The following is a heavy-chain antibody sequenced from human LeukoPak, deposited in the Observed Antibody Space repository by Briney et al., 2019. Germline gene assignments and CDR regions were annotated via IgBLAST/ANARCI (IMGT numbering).Heavy chain of an antibody. CDR1: GGSISSYY. CDR2: IYYSGST. D-gene: IGHD3-10*01. CDR3: AQIRRGAFDI. Sequence: SETLSLTCTASGGSISSYYWSWIRQPPGKGLEWIGYIYYSGSTNYNPSLKSRVTISVDTSKNQFSLKLSSVTAADTAVYYCAQIRRGAFDIWGQGTMVTVSS. V-gene: IGHV4-59*01. J-gene: IGHJ3*02.